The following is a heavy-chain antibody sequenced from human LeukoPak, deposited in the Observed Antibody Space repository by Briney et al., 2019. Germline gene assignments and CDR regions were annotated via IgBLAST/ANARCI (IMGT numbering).Heavy chain of an antibody. J-gene: IGHJ6*03. Sequence: GGSLRLSCAASGFTFSSYWMSWVRQAPGKGLEWVANIKQDGSEKYYVDSVKGRFTISRDNAKNSLYLQMNSLRAEDTAVYYCARDGRLLNYNVDVWGKGTTVTVSS. CDR2: IKQDGSEK. V-gene: IGHV3-7*01. CDR3: ARDGRLLNYNVDV. CDR1: GFTFSSYW. D-gene: IGHD2-15*01.